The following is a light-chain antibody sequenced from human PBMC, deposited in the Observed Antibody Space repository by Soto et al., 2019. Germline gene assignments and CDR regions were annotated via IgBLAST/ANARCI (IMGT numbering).Light chain of an antibody. CDR1: QSFRGL. CDR2: DAY. CDR3: QQRHMWPIT. V-gene: IGKV3-11*01. Sequence: EAVLTQSPVTLSLSPGERASLSFRASQSFRGLLAWYQQKPGQAPRLLIYDAYNRATGIPPRFSGSGSGTDFTLTISSLEPEDSAVYYCQQRHMWPITFGQGTRLEIK. J-gene: IGKJ5*01.